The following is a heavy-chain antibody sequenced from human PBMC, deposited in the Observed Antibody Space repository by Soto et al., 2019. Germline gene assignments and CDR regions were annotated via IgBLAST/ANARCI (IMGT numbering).Heavy chain of an antibody. Sequence: EVQLVQSGAEVKKPGESLRISCKGSGYSFTSYLISWVRQMPGKGLEWMGRIDPSDSYTNYSPSFQGHVTISADKFISTDYLQWSSLQASGTAMYYCARLQAAAGDNDLTFDYWGQGTLVTVSS. CDR1: GYSFTSYL. J-gene: IGHJ4*02. D-gene: IGHD6-13*01. CDR2: IDPSDSYT. CDR3: ARLQAAAGDNDLTFDY. V-gene: IGHV5-10-1*01.